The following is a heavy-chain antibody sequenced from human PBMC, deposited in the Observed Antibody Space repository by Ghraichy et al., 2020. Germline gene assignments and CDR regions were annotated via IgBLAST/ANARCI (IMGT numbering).Heavy chain of an antibody. Sequence: GGSLRLSCAASGFTFSHHYMDWVRQAPGKGLEWVGRIRNKVNGATTEYAASVKGRFTISRDDSNDSLYLQMNSLKTEDTAVYYCARARNYGECDYWGQGTLVTVSS. J-gene: IGHJ4*02. CDR1: GFTFSHHY. D-gene: IGHD4-11*01. CDR2: IRNKVNGATT. V-gene: IGHV3-72*01. CDR3: ARARNYGECDY.